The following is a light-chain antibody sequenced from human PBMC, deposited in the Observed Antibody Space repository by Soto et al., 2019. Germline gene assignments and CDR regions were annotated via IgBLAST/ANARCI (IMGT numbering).Light chain of an antibody. J-gene: IGKJ5*01. CDR1: QVIGNY. Sequence: DIQMTQSPSSLSASVGDRVTITCRASQVIGNYLAWYQQKPGKVPKLLIYGAYTLQSGVPSRFSGSGSGTDSTLTISSLQPEDVAIYYCQKYNSGLITFGQGTRLEIK. V-gene: IGKV1-27*01. CDR3: QKYNSGLIT. CDR2: GAY.